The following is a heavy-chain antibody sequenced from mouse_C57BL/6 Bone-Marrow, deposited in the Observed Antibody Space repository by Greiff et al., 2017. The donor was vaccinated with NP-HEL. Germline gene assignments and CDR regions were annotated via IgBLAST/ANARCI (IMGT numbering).Heavy chain of an antibody. CDR3: ARDGWDSWFAY. D-gene: IGHD4-1*01. CDR2: ISYDGSN. V-gene: IGHV3-6*01. CDR1: GYSITSGYY. J-gene: IGHJ3*01. Sequence: VQLKESGPGLVKPSQSLSLTCSVTGYSITSGYYWNWIRQFPGNKLEWMGYISYDGSNNYNPSLKNRISITRDTSKNQFFLKLNSVTTEDTATYYCARDGWDSWFAYWGQGTLVTVSA.